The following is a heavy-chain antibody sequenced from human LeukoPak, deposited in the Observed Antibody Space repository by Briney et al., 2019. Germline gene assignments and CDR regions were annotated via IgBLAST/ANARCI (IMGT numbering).Heavy chain of an antibody. Sequence: SETLSLTCAVYGGSFSGYYWSWIRQPPGKGLEWIGEINHSGSTNYNPSLKSRVTISVDTSKNQFSLKLSSVTAADTAVYYCARERGSYRPNNWFDPWGQGTLVTVSS. J-gene: IGHJ5*02. CDR2: INHSGST. D-gene: IGHD3-16*02. CDR3: ARERGSYRPNNWFDP. CDR1: GGSFSGYY. V-gene: IGHV4-34*01.